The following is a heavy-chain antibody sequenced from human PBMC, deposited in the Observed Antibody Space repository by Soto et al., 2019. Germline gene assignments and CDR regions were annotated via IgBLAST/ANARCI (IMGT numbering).Heavy chain of an antibody. Sequence: QVQLVESGGGVVQPGRSLRLSCAASGFTFTNYAMHWVRQAPGKGLEWVAVISYDGSNKYYADSVKGRFTISRDKSKNTLHLQMSSLTTDDTAVYFCARARSSKEYFQHWGQGTLVTVSS. CDR1: GFTFTNYA. CDR3: ARARSSKEYFQH. D-gene: IGHD2-2*01. CDR2: ISYDGSNK. J-gene: IGHJ1*01. V-gene: IGHV3-30-3*01.